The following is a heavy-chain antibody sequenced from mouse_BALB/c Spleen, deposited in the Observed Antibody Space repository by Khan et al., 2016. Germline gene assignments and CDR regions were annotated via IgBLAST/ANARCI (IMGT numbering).Heavy chain of an antibody. Sequence: VQLQQAGAELVKPGASVKLSCTASGFNIKDTYMHWVKQRPEQGLEWIGRIDPANGNTKYDPKFQGKATITADTSSNTAYLQLSSLTSEDTAVYYCARAPSDYGVGVAYGGQGTLVTVSA. V-gene: IGHV14-3*02. CDR2: IDPANGNT. J-gene: IGHJ3*01. CDR1: GFNIKDTY. CDR3: ARAPSDYGVGVAY. D-gene: IGHD2-4*01.